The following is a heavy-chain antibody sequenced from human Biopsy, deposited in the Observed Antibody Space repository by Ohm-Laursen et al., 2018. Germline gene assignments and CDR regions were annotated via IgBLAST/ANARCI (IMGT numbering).Heavy chain of an antibody. V-gene: IGHV4-59*11. Sequence: PSQTLSLTCAVTYGSISGHFWSWIRQAPGKGLEWIGYVYYNGNTNYSPSLKSRATISLDTSKNQFSLKLNSVTAADTAVYFCARDSRGGHLNTTLITGKNLDSWGQGILVTVSS. D-gene: IGHD3-16*01. J-gene: IGHJ4*02. CDR3: ARDSRGGHLNTTLITGKNLDS. CDR1: YGSISGHF. CDR2: VYYNGNT.